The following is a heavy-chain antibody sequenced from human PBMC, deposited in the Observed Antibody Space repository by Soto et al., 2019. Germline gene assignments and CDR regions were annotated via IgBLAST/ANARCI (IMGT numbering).Heavy chain of an antibody. D-gene: IGHD4-17*01. J-gene: IGHJ6*02. CDR1: GGTLSNYG. CDR2: IIPVFGTA. V-gene: IGHV1-69*12. Sequence: QVQLVQSGAEVKKPGSSVMVSCKDSGGTLSNYGISWERQAPGQGLEWMGGIIPVFGTANYAQKFQGRVTITADESTTTVYMDVSSLRSDDTAVYYCARGDATKIVVTTYYGMDVWGQGTTVTVSS. CDR3: ARGDATKIVVTTYYGMDV.